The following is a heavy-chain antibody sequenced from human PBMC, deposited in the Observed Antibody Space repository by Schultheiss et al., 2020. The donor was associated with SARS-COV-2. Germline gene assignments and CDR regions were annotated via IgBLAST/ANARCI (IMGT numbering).Heavy chain of an antibody. CDR3: ARASRAQQLVNYGMDV. D-gene: IGHD6-13*01. CDR2: IWYDGSNK. Sequence: GGSLRLSCAASGFTFSSYGMHWVRQAPGKGLEWVAVIWYDGSNKCYADSVKGRFTISRDNSKNTLYLQMNSLRAEDTAVYYCARASRAQQLVNYGMDVWGQGTTVTVSS. J-gene: IGHJ6*02. V-gene: IGHV3-33*01. CDR1: GFTFSSYG.